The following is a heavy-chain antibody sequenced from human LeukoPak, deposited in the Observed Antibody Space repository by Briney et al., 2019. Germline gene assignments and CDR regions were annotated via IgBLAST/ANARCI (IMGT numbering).Heavy chain of an antibody. CDR1: GFTFSNYW. CDR2: IHSDGSST. V-gene: IGHV3-74*01. CDR3: GRKYMAPDY. Sequence: GGSLRLSCAASGFTFSNYWMHWVRQAPGKGLVWVSRIHSDGSSTSYADSVKGRFTISRDNAKSTLYLQMNSLSAEDTAVYYCGRKYMAPDYWGRGTLVTVSS. D-gene: IGHD6-6*01. J-gene: IGHJ4*02.